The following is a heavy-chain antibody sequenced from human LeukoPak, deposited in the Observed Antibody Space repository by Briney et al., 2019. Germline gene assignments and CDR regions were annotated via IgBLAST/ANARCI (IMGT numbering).Heavy chain of an antibody. J-gene: IGHJ3*02. D-gene: IGHD2-15*01. CDR3: ARGLGYCSGGSCRAFDI. CDR2: INWNVCST. CDR1: GFTFDDYC. V-gene: IGHV3-20*04. Sequence: GGSLRLSCAPSGFTFDDYCMSWVRQPPGNGLEWVSGINWNVCSTVYANSVKGRFTIYRDNAKNSLYLQMNSLRADDTALYYCARGLGYCSGGSCRAFDIWGQGTMVTVSS.